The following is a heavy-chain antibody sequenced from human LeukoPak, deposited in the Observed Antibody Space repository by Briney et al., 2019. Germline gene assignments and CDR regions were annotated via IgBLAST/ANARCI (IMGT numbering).Heavy chain of an antibody. J-gene: IGHJ3*02. D-gene: IGHD3-3*01. CDR2: INHSGST. CDR3: ARGLNNRKSGRRFDVFEI. CDR1: GGSFSGYY. Sequence: SETLSLTCGVYGGSFSGYYWSWLRQPPGKGLEWIGEINHSGSTNYNSSLKSRVTISVDTSKNQFSLRLSSVTAADTAVYYCARGLNNRKSGRRFDVFEIWGQGTMVTVSS. V-gene: IGHV4-34*01.